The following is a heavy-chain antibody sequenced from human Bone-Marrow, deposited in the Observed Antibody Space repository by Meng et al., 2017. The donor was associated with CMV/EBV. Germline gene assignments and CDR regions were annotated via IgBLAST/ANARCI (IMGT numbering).Heavy chain of an antibody. CDR1: GGSFSGYY. CDR3: ARGAFLYGMDV. CDR2: INHSGST. V-gene: IGHV4-34*01. D-gene: IGHD2/OR15-2a*01. J-gene: IGHJ6*02. Sequence: GSLRLSCAVYGGSFSGYYWSWIRQPPGKGLEWIGEINHSGSTNYNPSLKSRVTISVDTSKNQFSLKLSSVTAADTAVYYCARGAFLYGMDVWGQGTTVTVSS.